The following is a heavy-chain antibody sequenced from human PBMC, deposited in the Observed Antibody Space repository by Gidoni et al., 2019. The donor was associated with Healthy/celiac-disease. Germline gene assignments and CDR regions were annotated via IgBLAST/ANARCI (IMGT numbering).Heavy chain of an antibody. CDR2: ISWNSGSI. J-gene: IGHJ4*02. CDR3: AKGRVGIAARPGFDY. CDR1: GSTFDDYA. D-gene: IGHD6-6*01. Sequence: EVQLVESGGGLVQHGRSRRLSCAASGSTFDDYAMHWVRQAPGKGLEWVSGISWNSGSIGYADSVKGRFTISRDNAKNSLYLQMNSLRAEDTALYYCAKGRVGIAARPGFDYWGQGTLVTVSS. V-gene: IGHV3-9*01.